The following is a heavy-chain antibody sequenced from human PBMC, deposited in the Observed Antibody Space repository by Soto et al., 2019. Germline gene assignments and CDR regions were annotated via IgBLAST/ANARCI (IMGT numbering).Heavy chain of an antibody. CDR2: ISGSGGST. V-gene: IGHV3-23*01. CDR3: AKTGAARPRLVYYLDY. Sequence: GGSLRLSGAASGFTFSSYAMSWVRQSPGKGLEWVSAISGSGGSTYYADSVKGRFTISSDNSKNTLYLQMNSLRAEDTAVYYCAKTGAARPRLVYYLDYWGQGTLVTVSS. D-gene: IGHD6-6*01. J-gene: IGHJ4*02. CDR1: GFTFSSYA.